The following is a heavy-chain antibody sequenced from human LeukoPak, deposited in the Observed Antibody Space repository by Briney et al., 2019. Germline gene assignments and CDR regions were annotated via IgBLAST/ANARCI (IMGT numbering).Heavy chain of an antibody. CDR2: IYSGSST. CDR3: ARDRVGQLYYYGMDV. Sequence: GGSLRLSCAASGFTVSSNYMSWVRQAPGKGLEWVSVIYSGSSTYYADSVKGRFTISRDNSKNTLYLQMNSLRAEDTAVYYCARDRVGQLYYYGMDVWGQGTTVTVSS. CDR1: GFTVSSNY. D-gene: IGHD1-1*01. V-gene: IGHV3-53*01. J-gene: IGHJ6*02.